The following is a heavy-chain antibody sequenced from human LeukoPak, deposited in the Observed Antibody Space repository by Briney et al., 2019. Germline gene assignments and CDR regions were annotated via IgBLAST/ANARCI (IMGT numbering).Heavy chain of an antibody. CDR1: GFTFSSYG. CDR3: AKDTYSSSSLHEYFQH. CDR2: ISYDGSNK. J-gene: IGHJ1*01. Sequence: RTGGSLRLSCAASGFTFSSYGMHWVRQAPGKGLEWVAVISYDGSNKYYADSVKGRFTISRDNSKNTLYLQMNSLRAEDTAVYYCAKDTYSSSSLHEYFQHWGQGTLVTVSS. D-gene: IGHD6-13*01. V-gene: IGHV3-30*18.